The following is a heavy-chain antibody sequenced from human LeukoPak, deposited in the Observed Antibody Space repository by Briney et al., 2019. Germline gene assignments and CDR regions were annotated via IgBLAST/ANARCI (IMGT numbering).Heavy chain of an antibody. CDR3: ARDSDGDPSFEY. Sequence: GRSLRLSCAASGFTFSSYGMHWVRQAPGKGLEWVAVISYDGSNKYYADSVKGRFTISRDNSKNTLYLQMNSLRDEDTAVYYCARDSDGDPSFEYWGQGSLVTVSS. CDR1: GFTFSSYG. D-gene: IGHD4-17*01. J-gene: IGHJ4*02. CDR2: ISYDGSNK. V-gene: IGHV3-30*03.